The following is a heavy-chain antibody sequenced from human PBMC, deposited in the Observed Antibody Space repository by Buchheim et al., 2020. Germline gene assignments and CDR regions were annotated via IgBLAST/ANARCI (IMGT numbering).Heavy chain of an antibody. Sequence: QVQLVESGGGVVQPGRSLRLSCAASGFTFSSYAMHWVRQAPGKGLEWVAVISYDGSNKYYADSVKGRFTISRENSKNTLDLQMNSLRAEDTAVYYCAREKGLLPDYWGQGTL. V-gene: IGHV3-30*04. J-gene: IGHJ4*02. CDR3: AREKGLLPDY. CDR2: ISYDGSNK. D-gene: IGHD2-15*01. CDR1: GFTFSSYA.